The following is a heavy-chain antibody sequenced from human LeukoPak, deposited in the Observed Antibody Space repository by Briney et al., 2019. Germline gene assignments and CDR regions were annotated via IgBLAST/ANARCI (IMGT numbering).Heavy chain of an antibody. Sequence: PGGSLRLSCAASGFTVSSNYMSWVRQAPGKGLEWVSAISGSGGSTYYADSVKGRFTISRDNSKNTLYLQMNSLRAEDTAVYYCAKSGETMIGLGYYYYGMDVWGQGTTVTVSS. CDR3: AKSGETMIGLGYYYYGMDV. CDR1: GFTVSSNY. V-gene: IGHV3-23*01. D-gene: IGHD3-22*01. J-gene: IGHJ6*02. CDR2: ISGSGGST.